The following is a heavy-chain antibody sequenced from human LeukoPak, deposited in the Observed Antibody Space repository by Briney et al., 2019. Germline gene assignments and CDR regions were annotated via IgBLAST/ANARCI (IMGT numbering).Heavy chain of an antibody. Sequence: GASVKVSCKASGYTFTTYAMNWVRQAPGQELEWMGWINTNTGNSRYTQGFTGRFVFSLDTSVSTAYLQNSSLKAEDTAVYYCARGTFDYDIRVPFDYWGQGTLVTVSS. CDR3: ARGTFDYDIRVPFDY. V-gene: IGHV7-4-1*02. J-gene: IGHJ4*02. D-gene: IGHD3-9*01. CDR2: INTNTGNS. CDR1: GYTFTTYA.